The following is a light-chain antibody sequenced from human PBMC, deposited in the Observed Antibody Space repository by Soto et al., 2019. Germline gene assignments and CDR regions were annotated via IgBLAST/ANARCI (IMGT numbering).Light chain of an antibody. CDR2: GAS. J-gene: IGKJ5*01. Sequence: EIVMTQSPATLSVSPGESVTLSCRASQRVYSSYLAWYQQKPGQAPRLLIYGASSRATGIPDRFSGSGSGTDFTLTISRLEPEDFAVYYCQKYGSSPPLTFGGGTRLEIK. CDR3: QKYGSSPPLT. V-gene: IGKV3-20*01. CDR1: QRVYSSY.